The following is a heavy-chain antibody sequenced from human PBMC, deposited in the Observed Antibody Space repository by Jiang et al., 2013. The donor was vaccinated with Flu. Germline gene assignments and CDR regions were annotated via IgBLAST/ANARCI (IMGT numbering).Heavy chain of an antibody. Sequence: GSSVKVSCKASGGTFSSYAISWVRQAPGQGLEWMGRIIPILGIANYAQKFQGRVTITADKSTSTAYMELSSLRSEDTAVYYCARGGLYYDREGDAFDIWGQGTMVTVSS. J-gene: IGHJ3*02. D-gene: IGHD3-22*01. CDR3: ARGGLYYDREGDAFDI. CDR2: IIPILGIA. CDR1: GGTFSSYA. V-gene: IGHV1-69*04.